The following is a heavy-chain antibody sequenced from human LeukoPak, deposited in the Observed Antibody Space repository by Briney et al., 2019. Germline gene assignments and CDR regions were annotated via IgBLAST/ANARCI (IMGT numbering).Heavy chain of an antibody. CDR3: ARDTPDDSSGYWYAFDI. Sequence: PGGSLRLSCAASGFTLSDYYMSWIRQAPGTGLEWVSYISSSGSTIYYADSVKGRFTISRDNAKNSLYLQMNSLRAEDTAVYYCARDTPDDSSGYWYAFDIWGQGTMVTVSS. D-gene: IGHD3-22*01. CDR2: ISSSGSTI. CDR1: GFTLSDYY. V-gene: IGHV3-11*01. J-gene: IGHJ3*02.